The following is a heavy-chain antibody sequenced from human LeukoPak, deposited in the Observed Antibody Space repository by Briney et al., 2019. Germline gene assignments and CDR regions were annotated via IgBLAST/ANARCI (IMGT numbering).Heavy chain of an antibody. CDR1: GGTFSSYT. Sequence: SVKVSCKASGGTFSSYTISWVRQAPGQGLEWMGGIIPIFGTANYAQKFQGRVTITTDESTSTAYMELSSLRSEDTAVYYCARERGDGYLFDYWGQGTLVTVSS. CDR3: ARERGDGYLFDY. D-gene: IGHD5-24*01. J-gene: IGHJ4*02. V-gene: IGHV1-69*05. CDR2: IIPIFGTA.